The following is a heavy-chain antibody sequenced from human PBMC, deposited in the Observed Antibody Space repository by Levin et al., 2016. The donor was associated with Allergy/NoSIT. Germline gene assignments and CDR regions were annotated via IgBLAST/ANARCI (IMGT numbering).Heavy chain of an antibody. J-gene: IGHJ6*02. D-gene: IGHD6-6*01. CDR3: ARGVTDSSLLRVYYGMDV. Sequence: SVKVSCKASGGTFSSYAISWVRQAPGQGLEWMGRIIPILGIANYAQKFQGRVTITADKSTSTAYMELSSLRSEDTAVYYCARGVTDSSLLRVYYGMDVWGQGTTVTVSS. CDR2: IIPILGIA. V-gene: IGHV1-69*04. CDR1: GGTFSSYA.